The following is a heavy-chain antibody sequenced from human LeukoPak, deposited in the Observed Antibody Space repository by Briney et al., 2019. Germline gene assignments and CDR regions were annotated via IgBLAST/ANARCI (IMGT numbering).Heavy chain of an antibody. V-gene: IGHV3-53*05. J-gene: IGHJ4*02. D-gene: IGHD6-13*01. CDR3: ATYSSSWSSFDY. CDR2: IYSGGST. CDR1: GFTVSSNY. Sequence: GGSLRLSCAASGFTVSSNYMSWVRQAPGKGLEWVSVIYSGGSTYYADSVKGRFTISRDNSKNTLYLQMNSLTAEDTAVYYCATYSSSWSSFDYWGQGTLVTVSS.